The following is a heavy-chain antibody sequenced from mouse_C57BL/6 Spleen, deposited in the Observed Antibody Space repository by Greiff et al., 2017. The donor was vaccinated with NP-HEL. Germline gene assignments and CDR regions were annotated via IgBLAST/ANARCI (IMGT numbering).Heavy chain of an antibody. V-gene: IGHV1-64*01. CDR1: GYTFTSYW. CDR3: ARGEGYLYYFYY. J-gene: IGHJ2*01. Sequence: QVQLQQPGAELVKPGASVKLSCKASGYTFTSYWMHWVKQRPGQGLEWIGMIHPNSGSTNYNEKFKSKATLTVDKSSSTAYMQLSSLTSEDPAVYYCARGEGYLYYFYYWGQGTTLTVSS. CDR2: IHPNSGST. D-gene: IGHD3-1*01.